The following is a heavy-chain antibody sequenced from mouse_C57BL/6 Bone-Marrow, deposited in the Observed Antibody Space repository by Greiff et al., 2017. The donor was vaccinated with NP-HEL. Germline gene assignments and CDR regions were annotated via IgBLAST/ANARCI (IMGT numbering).Heavy chain of an antibody. V-gene: IGHV1-82*01. Sequence: QVQLQQSGPELVKPGASVKISCKASGYAFSSSWMNWVKQRPGKGLEWIGRIYPGDGDTNYNGKFKGKATLTADKSSSTAYMQLSSLTSEDSAVYFCARSKKYYGSSHYYAMDYWGQGTSVTVSS. CDR3: ARSKKYYGSSHYYAMDY. CDR2: IYPGDGDT. J-gene: IGHJ4*01. CDR1: GYAFSSSW. D-gene: IGHD1-1*01.